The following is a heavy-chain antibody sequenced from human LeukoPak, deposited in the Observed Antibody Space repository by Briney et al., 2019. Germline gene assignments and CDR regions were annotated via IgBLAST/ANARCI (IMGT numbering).Heavy chain of an antibody. V-gene: IGHV3-66*04. D-gene: IGHD4-17*01. Sequence: GGSLRLSCAASGFTFSSYGMHWVRQAPGKGLEWVSVIYSGGSTYYADSVKGRFTISRDNSKNTLYLQMNSLRAEDTAVYYCARQAYGDYFDLWGRGTLVTVSS. CDR1: GFTFSSYG. CDR2: IYSGGST. J-gene: IGHJ2*01. CDR3: ARQAYGDYFDL.